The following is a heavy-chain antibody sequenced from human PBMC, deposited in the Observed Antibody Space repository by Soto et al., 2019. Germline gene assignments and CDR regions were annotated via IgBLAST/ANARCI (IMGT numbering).Heavy chain of an antibody. CDR2: INHSGST. CDR3: ARGRGYSGYVNYYYYGMDV. V-gene: IGHV4-34*01. J-gene: IGHJ6*02. CDR1: GGSFSGYY. Sequence: SETLSLTCAVYGGSFSGYYWSWIRQPPGKGLEWIGEINHSGSTNYNPSLKSRVTISVDTSKNQFSLKLRSVTAADTAVYYCARGRGYSGYVNYYYYGMDVWGQGTTVTVSS. D-gene: IGHD5-12*01.